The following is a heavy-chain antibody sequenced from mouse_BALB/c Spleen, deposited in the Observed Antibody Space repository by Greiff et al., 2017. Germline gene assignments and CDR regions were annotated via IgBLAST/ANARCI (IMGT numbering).Heavy chain of an antibody. Sequence: EVKLVESGGGLVQPGGSRKLSCAASGFTFSSFGMHWVRQAPEKGLEWVAYISSGSSTIYYADTVKGRFTISRDNPKNTLFLQMTSLRSEDTAMYYCARLYRYDDGDWYFDVWGAGTTVTVSS. V-gene: IGHV5-17*02. CDR3: ARLYRYDDGDWYFDV. J-gene: IGHJ1*01. CDR2: ISSGSSTI. D-gene: IGHD2-14*01. CDR1: GFTFSSFG.